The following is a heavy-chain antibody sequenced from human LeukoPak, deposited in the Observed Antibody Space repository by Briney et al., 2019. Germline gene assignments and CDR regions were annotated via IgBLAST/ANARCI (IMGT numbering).Heavy chain of an antibody. CDR3: ARAEQWLVPWFDP. D-gene: IGHD6-19*01. CDR2: IYYSGRT. Sequence: SETLSLTCTVSGGSISSSTYYWGWIRQPPGKGLEWIGSIYYSGRTYYNPSLKSRVTISVDTSKNQFSLKLSSVTAADTAVYYCARAEQWLVPWFDPWGQGTLVTVSS. CDR1: GGSISSSTYY. J-gene: IGHJ5*02. V-gene: IGHV4-39*07.